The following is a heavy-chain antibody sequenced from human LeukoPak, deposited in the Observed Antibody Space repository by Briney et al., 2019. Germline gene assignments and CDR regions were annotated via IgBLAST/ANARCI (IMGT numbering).Heavy chain of an antibody. J-gene: IGHJ6*02. V-gene: IGHV4-39*01. CDR3: SRQGVRGTYYYAMGV. D-gene: IGHD3-10*01. Sequence: PSETLSLTCTVSGGSISSTAHYWGWIRQPPGRGLEWIATIYYSGTTYYNPSLESRVTISVDTSKNQFSLKLSSVTAADTSVYYCSRQGVRGTYYYAMGVWGQGTTVTVSS. CDR1: GGSISSTAHY. CDR2: IYYSGTT.